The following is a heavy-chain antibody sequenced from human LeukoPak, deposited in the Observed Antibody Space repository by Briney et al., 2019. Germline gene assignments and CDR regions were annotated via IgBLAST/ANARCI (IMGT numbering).Heavy chain of an antibody. CDR2: ISAYNGNT. V-gene: IGHV1-18*01. CDR1: GYTFTSYG. D-gene: IGHD3-22*01. CDR3: ARVATMIVVEGFFDY. J-gene: IGHJ4*02. Sequence: ASVKVSCKASGYTFTSYGISWVRQAPGQGLEWMGWISAYNGNTNYAQKLQGRVTMTTDTSTSTAYMGLRSLRSDDTAVYYCARVATMIVVEGFFDYWGQGTLVTVSS.